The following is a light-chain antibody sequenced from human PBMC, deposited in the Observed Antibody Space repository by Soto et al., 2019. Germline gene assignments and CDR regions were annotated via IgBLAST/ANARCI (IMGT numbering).Light chain of an antibody. CDR2: EVS. CDR3: SSYAGSNLV. J-gene: IGLJ2*01. Sequence: QSALTQPPSASGSPGQSVTISCTGTSSDVGGYNYVSWYQQHPGKAPKVMIYEVSKRPSGVPDRFSGSKSGNTASLTVSGLQAEDEADYYCSSYAGSNLVFGGGTQLTLL. CDR1: SSDVGGYNY. V-gene: IGLV2-8*01.